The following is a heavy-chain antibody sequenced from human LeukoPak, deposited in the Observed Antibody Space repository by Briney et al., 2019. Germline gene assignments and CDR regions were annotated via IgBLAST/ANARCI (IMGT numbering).Heavy chain of an antibody. D-gene: IGHD2-2*01. J-gene: IGHJ6*03. Sequence: PGGSLRLSCAASGFTFNNYAMSWVRQAPGKGLEWVSAISGRGGSTYYADSVKGRFTISRDNSKNTLYLQMNSLRAEDTAVYYCAKSTDIVVVPAAIAYYYYMDVWGKGTTVTVSS. CDR1: GFTFNNYA. CDR3: AKSTDIVVVPAAIAYYYYMDV. CDR2: ISGRGGST. V-gene: IGHV3-23*01.